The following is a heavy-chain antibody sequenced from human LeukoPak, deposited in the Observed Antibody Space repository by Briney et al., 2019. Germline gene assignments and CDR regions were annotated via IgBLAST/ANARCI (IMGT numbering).Heavy chain of an antibody. CDR3: AKTNYDILTGYQDDAFDI. Sequence: GGSLRLSCAASGFTFSSYAMGWVRQAPGKGLEWVSAISGSGGSTYYADSVKGRFTISRDNSKNTLYLQMNSLRAEDTAVYYCAKTNYDILTGYQDDAFDIWGQGTMVTVSS. D-gene: IGHD3-9*01. CDR1: GFTFSSYA. V-gene: IGHV3-23*01. CDR2: ISGSGGST. J-gene: IGHJ3*02.